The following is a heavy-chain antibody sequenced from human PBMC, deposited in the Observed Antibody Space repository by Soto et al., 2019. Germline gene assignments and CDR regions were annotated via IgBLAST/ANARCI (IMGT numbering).Heavy chain of an antibody. D-gene: IGHD3-3*01. V-gene: IGHV3-23*01. CDR2: ITGSGGIT. CDR3: AKQASTYYDFLSGYHSTDAVVY. Sequence: GGSLRLSCAASGFTFSSYAMNCVRQAPGKGLEWVSAITGSGGITYYADSVKGRFTISRDNSKNTLYLQMNSLRAEDTAVYYCAKQASTYYDFLSGYHSTDAVVYCCQTPLVTVS. CDR1: GFTFSSYA. J-gene: IGHJ4*02.